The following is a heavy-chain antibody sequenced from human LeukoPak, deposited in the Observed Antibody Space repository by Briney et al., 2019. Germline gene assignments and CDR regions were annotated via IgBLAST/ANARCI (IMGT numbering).Heavy chain of an antibody. J-gene: IGHJ4*02. CDR2: IYYSGST. V-gene: IGHV4-61*05. CDR1: GGSISSSSYY. D-gene: IGHD6-13*01. Sequence: SETLSLTCTVSGGSISSSSYYWGWIRQPPGKGLEWIGYIYYSGSTNYNPSLKSRVTISVDTSKNQFSLKLSSVTAADTAVYYCARGIWGYSSSWYVPLFDYWGQGTLVTVSS. CDR3: ARGIWGYSSSWYVPLFDY.